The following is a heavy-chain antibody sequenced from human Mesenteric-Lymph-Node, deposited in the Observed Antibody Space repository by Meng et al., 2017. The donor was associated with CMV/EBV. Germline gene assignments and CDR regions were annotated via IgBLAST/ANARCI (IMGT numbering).Heavy chain of an antibody. CDR1: GYTFTGYY. D-gene: IGHD2-15*01. CDR3: ARGIEGGSYYYGMDV. CDR2: INPNSGGT. V-gene: IGHV1-2*02. J-gene: IGHJ6*02. Sequence: ASVKVSCKASGYTFTGYYMHWVRQAPGQGLEWMGWINPNSGGTNYAQKFQGRVTMTRDTSISTAYMELSRLRSDDTAVYYCARGIEGGSYYYGMDVWGRGTTVTVSS.